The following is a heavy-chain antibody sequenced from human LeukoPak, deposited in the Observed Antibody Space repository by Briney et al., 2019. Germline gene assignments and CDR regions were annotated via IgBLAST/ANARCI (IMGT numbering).Heavy chain of an antibody. Sequence: SVKVSCKASGYTFTSYGISWVRQAPGQGLEWMGGVIPMFATANYAPKFQDRVTITADESTSTAYMELRSLRSEDTAVYHCARGLHGDYGYFDYWGQGTLVTVSS. CDR3: ARGLHGDYGYFDY. CDR1: GYTFTSYG. CDR2: VIPMFATA. J-gene: IGHJ4*02. V-gene: IGHV1-69*13. D-gene: IGHD4-17*01.